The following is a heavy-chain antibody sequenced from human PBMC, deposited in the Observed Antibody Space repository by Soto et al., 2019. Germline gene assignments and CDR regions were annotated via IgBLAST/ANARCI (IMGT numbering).Heavy chain of an antibody. CDR2: INHSGST. CDR1: GGSFSGYY. Sequence: PSETLSLTCAVYGGSFSGYYWSWIRQPPGKGLEWIGEINHSGSTNYNPSLKSRVTISVDTSKNQFSLKLSSVTAADTAVYYCAREADYGSGSHLKFIDYWGQGTLVTVSS. CDR3: AREADYGSGSHLKFIDY. V-gene: IGHV4-34*01. D-gene: IGHD3-10*01. J-gene: IGHJ4*02.